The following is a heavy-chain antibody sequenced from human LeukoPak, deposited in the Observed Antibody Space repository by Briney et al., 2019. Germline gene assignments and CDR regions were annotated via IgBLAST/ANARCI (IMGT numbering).Heavy chain of an antibody. J-gene: IGHJ4*02. CDR1: GFTFSSYV. CDR3: ARGGPASNFDY. CDR2: IRGSGDST. Sequence: PGGSLRLSCAASGFTFSSYVMSWVRQAPGKGLEWVSAIRGSGDSTYYADSVKGRFTISRDNSKNTLYLQMNSLRAEDTAVYYCARGGPASNFDYWGQGTLVTVSS. V-gene: IGHV3-23*01.